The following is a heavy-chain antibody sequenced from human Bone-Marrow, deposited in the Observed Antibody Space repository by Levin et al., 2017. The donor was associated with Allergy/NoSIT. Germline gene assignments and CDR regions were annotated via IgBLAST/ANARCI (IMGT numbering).Heavy chain of an antibody. CDR1: GFSLTTSGMR. D-gene: IGHD6-19*01. CDR2: IDWDDDK. Sequence: SGPTLVKPTQTLTLTCSFSGFSLTTSGMRVSWIRQPPGKALEWLARIDWDDDKFYSTSLKTRLTISKDTSKNQVALIMTNVDPVDTGTYYCARTSTSTSGWHGFDIWGQGTVVTVSS. V-gene: IGHV2-70*04. J-gene: IGHJ3*02. CDR3: ARTSTSTSGWHGFDI.